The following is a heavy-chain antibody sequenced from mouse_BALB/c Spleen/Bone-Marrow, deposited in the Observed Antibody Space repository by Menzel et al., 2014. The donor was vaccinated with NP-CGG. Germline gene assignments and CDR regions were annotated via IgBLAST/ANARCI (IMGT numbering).Heavy chain of an antibody. CDR2: IDPSDSET. CDR3: ARRDNAPFAY. D-gene: IGHD1-3*01. Sequence: VQLLESGPQLVRPGASVKISCKASGYSFTSYWMHWVKQRPGQGLEWIGMIDPSDSETKLNQKFKDKATLTVDKSSSTAYLQLSSPTSEDSAVYYCARRDNAPFAYWGQGTLVTVSA. J-gene: IGHJ3*01. V-gene: IGHV1S126*01. CDR1: GYSFTSYW.